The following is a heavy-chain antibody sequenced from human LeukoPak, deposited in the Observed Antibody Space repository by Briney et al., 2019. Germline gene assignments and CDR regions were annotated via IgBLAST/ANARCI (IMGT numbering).Heavy chain of an antibody. CDR2: MSGSGINT. Sequence: GGSLRLSCAASGFTFSSYEMNWVRQAPGKGLEWLSAMSGSGINTFYADSVKGRFTVSRDNSKNTLYLQMNSLRAEDTALYYCAKNYYDTSGYYQYYFDYWGQGTLVTVSS. J-gene: IGHJ4*02. CDR3: AKNYYDTSGYYQYYFDY. V-gene: IGHV3-23*01. CDR1: GFTFSSYE. D-gene: IGHD3-22*01.